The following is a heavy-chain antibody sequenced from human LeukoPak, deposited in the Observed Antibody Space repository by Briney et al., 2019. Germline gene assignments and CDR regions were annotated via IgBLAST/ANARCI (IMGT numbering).Heavy chain of an antibody. Sequence: SQTLSLTCTVSGGFISSGSYYWSWIGQPAGKGLEWIGRIYSSGGSTNYNPSLKSRVTISVDTSKNQFSLKLSSVTAADTAVYYCARDSDSSGWYGYWGQGTLVTVSS. CDR1: GGFISSGSYY. D-gene: IGHD6-19*01. V-gene: IGHV4-61*02. CDR3: ARDSDSSGWYGY. CDR2: IYSSGGST. J-gene: IGHJ4*02.